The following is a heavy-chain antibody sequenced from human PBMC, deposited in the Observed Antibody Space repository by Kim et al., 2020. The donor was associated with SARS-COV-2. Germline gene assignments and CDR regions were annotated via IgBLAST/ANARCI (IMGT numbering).Heavy chain of an antibody. D-gene: IGHD1-26*01. Sequence: DSVKGRFTISRDNSKNTLYLQMNSLRAEDTAVYYCAKDLWELLDYYGMDVWGQGTTVTVSS. V-gene: IGHV3-30*02. J-gene: IGHJ6*02. CDR3: AKDLWELLDYYGMDV.